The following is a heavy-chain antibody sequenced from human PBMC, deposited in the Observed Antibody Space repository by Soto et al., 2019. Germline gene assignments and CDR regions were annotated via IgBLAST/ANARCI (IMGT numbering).Heavy chain of an antibody. CDR1: GFTFSSYS. Sequence: SLRLSCAGSGFTFSSYSLNWVRQAPGKGLEWVSYITSSGTTVYYADSVRGRFTISRDNAKNSLYLQMNSLRDDDTAVYYCARGSSNRAYYFDFWGQGTLVTVSS. CDR2: ITSSGTTV. CDR3: ARGSSNRAYYFDF. J-gene: IGHJ4*02. V-gene: IGHV3-48*02. D-gene: IGHD6-13*01.